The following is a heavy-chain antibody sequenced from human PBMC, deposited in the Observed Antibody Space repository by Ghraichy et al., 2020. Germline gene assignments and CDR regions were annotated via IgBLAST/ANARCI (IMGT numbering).Heavy chain of an antibody. CDR3: ASNNYYGAPRYGMDV. Sequence: RGSLRLSCAASGFTFSSYTMNWVRQAPGKGLEWVSSISSSSSTIYYADSVKDRFIISRNNAEKSLYLQMNSMRAEDTAIYYCASNNYYGAPRYGMDVWGQGTTVIVFS. D-gene: IGHD3-10*01. V-gene: IGHV3-48*01. CDR1: GFTFSSYT. J-gene: IGHJ6*02. CDR2: ISSSSSTI.